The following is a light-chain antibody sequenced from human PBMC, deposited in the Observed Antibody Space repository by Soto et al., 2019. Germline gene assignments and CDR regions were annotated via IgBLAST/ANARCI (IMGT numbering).Light chain of an antibody. CDR2: LGS. CDR3: MQALQTPDT. J-gene: IGKJ2*01. Sequence: DIVLTQSPLSLAVTPGEPASISCRSSQSLLHNYGNNYLDWYLQRPGQTQQLLIYLGSNRASGVPDRFSGSGSGTDFTLKISRVEAEDVGIYYCMQALQTPDTFGQGTKLEIK. V-gene: IGKV2-28*01. CDR1: QSLLHNYGNNY.